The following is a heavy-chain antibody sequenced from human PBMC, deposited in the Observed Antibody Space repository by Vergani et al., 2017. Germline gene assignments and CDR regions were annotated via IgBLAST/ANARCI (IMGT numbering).Heavy chain of an antibody. CDR3: AKDHSPYSNYVSFDY. Sequence: EVQLVESGGGLVQPGGSLRLSCAASGFTFSTYAMSWVRQAPGKGLEWVSGISDSGDSTYYADSVKGRFTISRDNSKNTLYLQMNSLRAEDTALYYCAKDHSPYSNYVSFDYWGQGTLVTVSS. CDR1: GFTFSTYA. V-gene: IGHV3-23*04. D-gene: IGHD4-11*01. J-gene: IGHJ4*02. CDR2: ISDSGDST.